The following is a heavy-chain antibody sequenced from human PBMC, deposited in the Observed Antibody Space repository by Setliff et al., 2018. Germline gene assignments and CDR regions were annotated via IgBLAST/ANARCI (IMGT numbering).Heavy chain of an antibody. D-gene: IGHD1-26*01. CDR3: ASEVGTSTSSDAFDV. CDR1: GGSISSGDYY. V-gene: IGHV4-30-4*08. J-gene: IGHJ3*01. CDR2: IYHSGSA. Sequence: PSETLSLTCTVSGGSISSGDYYWSWIRQPPGKGLEWIAYIYHSGSAYYNPSLKSRVTMSVDTSKNQFSLHLTSVTAADTTVYYCASEVGTSTSSDAFDVWGQGRMVTVSS.